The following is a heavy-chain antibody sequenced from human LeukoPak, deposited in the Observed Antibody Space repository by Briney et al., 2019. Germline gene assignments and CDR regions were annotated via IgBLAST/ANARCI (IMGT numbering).Heavy chain of an antibody. Sequence: SETLSLTCTVSGGSISSSSYYWGWIRQPPGKGREWIGSIYYSGSTYYNPSLKSRVTISVDTSNNQFSLKLSSVTAADTAVYYCARRITAATVWFDPWGQGTLVTVSS. CDR1: GGSISSSSYY. D-gene: IGHD2-15*01. CDR3: ARRITAATVWFDP. CDR2: IYYSGST. V-gene: IGHV4-39*01. J-gene: IGHJ5*02.